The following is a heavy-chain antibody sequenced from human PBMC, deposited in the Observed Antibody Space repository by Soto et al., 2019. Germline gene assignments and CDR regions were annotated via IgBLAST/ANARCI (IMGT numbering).Heavy chain of an antibody. V-gene: IGHV4-30-4*01. CDR3: AREGGESSDGLYYFDS. Sequence: PSETLSLTCTFSFGSTSSDNYWIWIRYPPVKGLEWIGHIYYSGNTDYNPSLKSRLAISIDTSKNQFSLKLSSVTAADTAVYFCAREGGESSDGLYYFDSWGQGSLVTVSS. D-gene: IGHD3-16*01. J-gene: IGHJ4*02. CDR2: IYYSGNT. CDR1: FGSTSSDNY.